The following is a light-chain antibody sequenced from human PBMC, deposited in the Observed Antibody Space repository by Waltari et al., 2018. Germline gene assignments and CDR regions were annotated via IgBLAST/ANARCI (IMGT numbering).Light chain of an antibody. CDR1: QDISNY. J-gene: IGKJ1*01. CDR3: QQYDNLPT. Sequence: DITMTQSPSSLSASVGDSVTLTCQASQDISNYLNWYQQKQGKAPKHLSYDASNWETGVPSSFSGSGSGTDFTLTISSLQPEDTATYFCQQYDNLPTFGQGTRVEIK. V-gene: IGKV1-33*01. CDR2: DAS.